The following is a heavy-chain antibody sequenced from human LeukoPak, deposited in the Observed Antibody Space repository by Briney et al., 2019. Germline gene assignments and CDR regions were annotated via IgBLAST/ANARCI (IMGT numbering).Heavy chain of an antibody. V-gene: IGHV4-4*07. D-gene: IGHD3-22*01. CDR1: GGSMSSYY. CDR3: ARSRDSSGYRNNWFDP. Sequence: SETLSLTCTVSGGSMSSYYWSWIRQSAGKGLEWIGRMYTSGGTNYNPSLKSRVTMSVDTSKNQFSLKLNSVTAADTAVYYCARSRDSSGYRNNWFDPWGQGTLVTVSS. J-gene: IGHJ5*02. CDR2: MYTSGGT.